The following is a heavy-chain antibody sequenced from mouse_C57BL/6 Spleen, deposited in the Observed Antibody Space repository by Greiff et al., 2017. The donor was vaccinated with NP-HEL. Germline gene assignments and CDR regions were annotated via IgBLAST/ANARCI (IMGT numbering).Heavy chain of an antibody. J-gene: IGHJ1*03. CDR2: IDPSDSYT. D-gene: IGHD1-1*01. V-gene: IGHV1-69*01. Sequence: QVQLQQPGAELVLPGASVTLSFPASVSPFPRSCLPCLPPRPGQGLEWIGEIDPSDSYTNYNQKFKGKSTLTVDKSSSTAYMQLSSLTSEDSAVYYCARSTVVRYFDVWGTGTTVTVSS. CDR3: ARSTVVRYFDV. CDR1: VSPFPRSC.